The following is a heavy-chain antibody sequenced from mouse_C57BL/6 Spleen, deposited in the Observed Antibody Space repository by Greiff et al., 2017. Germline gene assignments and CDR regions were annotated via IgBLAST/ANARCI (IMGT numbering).Heavy chain of an antibody. Sequence: VQLQQPGAELVMPGASVKLSCKASGYTFTRYWMHWVKQRPGQGLEWIGEIDPSDSYTNYNQKFKGKSTLTVDKSSSTAYMQLSSLTSEDSAVYYCANLGSSYWYFDVWGTGTTVTVSS. D-gene: IGHD1-1*01. J-gene: IGHJ1*03. CDR2: IDPSDSYT. CDR1: GYTFTRYW. CDR3: ANLGSSYWYFDV. V-gene: IGHV1-69*01.